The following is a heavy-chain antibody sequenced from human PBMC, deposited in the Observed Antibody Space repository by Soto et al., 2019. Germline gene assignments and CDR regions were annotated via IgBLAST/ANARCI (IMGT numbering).Heavy chain of an antibody. Sequence: PGGSLRLSCAASGFTFSNYAMNWVRQAPGKGLEWVSAISDTGGSAYYADSVKGRFSISRDNSKNTLYLQMDSLRADDTAVYYCAKDRLQLWLFSYFDYWGQGTLVTVSS. V-gene: IGHV3-23*01. CDR1: GFTFSNYA. CDR3: AKDRLQLWLFSYFDY. D-gene: IGHD5-18*01. J-gene: IGHJ4*02. CDR2: ISDTGGSA.